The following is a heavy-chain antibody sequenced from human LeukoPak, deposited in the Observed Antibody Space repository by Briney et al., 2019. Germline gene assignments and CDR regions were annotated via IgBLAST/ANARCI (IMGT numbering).Heavy chain of an antibody. CDR2: LFSSGGT. V-gene: IGHV4-4*07. D-gene: IGHD6-19*01. CDR1: GGSINTYY. CDR3: SRGLVYSSGYDYGSDV. J-gene: IGHJ6*02. Sequence: PSETLSLTCTVSGGSINTYYWTWIRQSAGKGLEWIGRLFSSGGTGYNPSLKSRVSMSVDTSKSQISLEMTSVTAADTAVYYCSRGLVYSSGYDYGSDVWGQGITVTVSS.